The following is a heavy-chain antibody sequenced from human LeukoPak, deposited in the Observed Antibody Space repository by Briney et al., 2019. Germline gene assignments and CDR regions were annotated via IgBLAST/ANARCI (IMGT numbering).Heavy chain of an antibody. D-gene: IGHD6-13*01. Sequence: GGSLRLSCAAPGFTFSSYTMNWVRQAPGKGLEWISYIGSSGGSINYADSVKGRFTISRDNAKNSLSLQMNSLRAEDTAVYYCVRGRTSGSSWPFDYWGQGTLVTVSS. J-gene: IGHJ4*02. CDR1: GFTFSSYT. CDR2: IGSSGGSI. CDR3: VRGRTSGSSWPFDY. V-gene: IGHV3-48*04.